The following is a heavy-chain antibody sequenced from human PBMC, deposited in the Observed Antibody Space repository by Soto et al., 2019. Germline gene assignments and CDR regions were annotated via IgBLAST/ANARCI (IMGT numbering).Heavy chain of an antibody. CDR3: ASDECRGLKY. CDR1: GITFNNYW. CDR2: INNVASII. V-gene: IGHV3-74*01. Sequence: EVQLVESGGGLIQPGGSLRLSCAVSGITFNNYWMHWIRQTPGKGLVWVSHINNVASIINYADSVKGRFTISRDNAGNTVYLQMNSLGVEDTATYYCASDECRGLKYWGQGTSVTVSS. J-gene: IGHJ4*02.